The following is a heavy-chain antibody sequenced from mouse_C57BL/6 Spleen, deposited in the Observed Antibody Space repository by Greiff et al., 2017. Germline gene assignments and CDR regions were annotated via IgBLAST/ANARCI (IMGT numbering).Heavy chain of an antibody. J-gene: IGHJ1*03. CDR3: ARERENFSRGYGSSYWYFDV. CDR2: IWSGGST. V-gene: IGHV2-2*01. CDR1: GFSLTSYG. D-gene: IGHD1-1*01. Sequence: QVQLKESGPGLVQPSQSLSITCTVSGFSLTSYGVHWVRQSPGKGLEWLGVIWSGGSTDYNAAFISRLSISKDNSKSQVFFKMNSLQADDTAIYYCARERENFSRGYGSSYWYFDVWGTGTTVTVSS.